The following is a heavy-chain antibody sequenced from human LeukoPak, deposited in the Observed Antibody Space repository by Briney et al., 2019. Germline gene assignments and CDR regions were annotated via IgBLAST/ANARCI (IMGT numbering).Heavy chain of an antibody. Sequence: GGSLRLSCAASGFTFSSYGMHWVRQAPGKGLEWVAVIWYDGSNKYYADSVKGRFTISRDNSKNTLYLQMNSLRAEDTAVYYCARLVRRGGQTYYYYVMDVWGQGPTVPVSS. CDR1: GFTFSSYG. CDR2: IWYDGSNK. V-gene: IGHV3-33*01. CDR3: ARLVRRGGQTYYYYVMDV. J-gene: IGHJ6*02. D-gene: IGHD1-26*01.